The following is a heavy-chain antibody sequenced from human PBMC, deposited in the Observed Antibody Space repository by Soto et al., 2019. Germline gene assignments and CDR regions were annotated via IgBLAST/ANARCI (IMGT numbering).Heavy chain of an antibody. V-gene: IGHV4-59*01. CDR3: ERGEWNYYFYNGMAF. J-gene: IGHJ6*02. D-gene: IGHD1-1*01. CDR2: MYYSGDT. CDR1: GGSINNYY. Sequence: QVQLQESGPGLVKPSETLSLTCTVSGGSINNYYWVLLRQPPGEGLEWIGHMYYSGDTDYNPSLKSRVDISVDTSKNRFSMRLTSVTSADTDVYYCERGEWNYYFYNGMAFWGQGTTVIVSS.